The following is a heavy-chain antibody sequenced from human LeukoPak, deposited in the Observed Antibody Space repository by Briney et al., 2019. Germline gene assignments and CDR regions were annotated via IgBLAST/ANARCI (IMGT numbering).Heavy chain of an antibody. V-gene: IGHV1-2*02. D-gene: IGHD3-22*01. Sequence: VASVTVSCKASGYTFTDSYMHWVRQAPGQGLEWMGWVNPHSGGTSYAMKFQGRVTMTRDTSITTAYMELTRLQPDDTAVYYCARAVFGQYYDNSGYYFDYWGQGSLATVSS. CDR1: GYTFTDSY. CDR3: ARAVFGQYYDNSGYYFDY. CDR2: VNPHSGGT. J-gene: IGHJ4*02.